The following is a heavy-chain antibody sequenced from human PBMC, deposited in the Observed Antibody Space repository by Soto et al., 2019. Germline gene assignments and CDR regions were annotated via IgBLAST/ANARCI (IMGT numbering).Heavy chain of an antibody. D-gene: IGHD2-21*02. CDR3: ARSIVVVTALDY. CDR2: INAGNGNT. J-gene: IGHJ4*02. V-gene: IGHV1-3*05. Sequence: VQLVQSGAEEKKPGASVKVSCKASGYTFTSYAMHWVRQAPGQRLEWMGWINAGNGNTKYSQKFQGRVTITRDTSASTAYMELSSLRSEDTPVYYCARSIVVVTALDYWGQGTLVTVSS. CDR1: GYTFTSYA.